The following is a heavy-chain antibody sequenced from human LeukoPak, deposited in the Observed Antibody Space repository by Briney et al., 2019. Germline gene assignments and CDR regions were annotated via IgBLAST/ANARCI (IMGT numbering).Heavy chain of an antibody. CDR2: MNPNSGNT. CDR1: EYTFTNYD. V-gene: IGHV1-8*01. J-gene: IGHJ6*03. Sequence: ASVKVSCKASEYTFTNYDINWVRQATGQGLEWMGWMNPNSGNTGYAQRFQGRVTMTRNTSIGTAYMELSSLRSEDTAVYYCARARRGNTALGSYYYYMDVWGKGTTVTVSS. CDR3: ARARRGNTALGSYYYYMDV. D-gene: IGHD1/OR15-1a*01.